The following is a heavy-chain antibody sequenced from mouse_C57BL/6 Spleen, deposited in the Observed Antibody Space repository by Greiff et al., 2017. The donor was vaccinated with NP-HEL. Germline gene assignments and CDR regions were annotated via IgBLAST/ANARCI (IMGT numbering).Heavy chain of an antibody. Sequence: QVQLQQPGAELVMPGASVKLSCKASGYTFTSYWMHWVKQRPGQGLEWIGEIDPSDSYTNYNQKFKGKSTLTLDKSSSTAYMQLSSLTSEDSAVYYCARRGNPTAQATWFAYWGQGTLVTVSA. CDR2: IDPSDSYT. J-gene: IGHJ3*01. CDR3: ARRGNPTAQATWFAY. CDR1: GYTFTSYW. D-gene: IGHD3-2*02. V-gene: IGHV1-69*01.